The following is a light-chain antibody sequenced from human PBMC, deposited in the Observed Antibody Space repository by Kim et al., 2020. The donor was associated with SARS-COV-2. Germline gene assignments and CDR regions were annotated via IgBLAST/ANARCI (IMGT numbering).Light chain of an antibody. CDR2: AAS. J-gene: IGKJ1*01. CDR3: QQSYSTPQT. CDR1: QSISSY. Sequence: ASGGYRVTITCRARQSISSYLNWYQPKPGKAPKLLIYAASSLESGVPSRFSDSGSGTDFTLTISSLQPEDFATYYCQQSYSTPQTLGQGTKVDIK. V-gene: IGKV1-39*01.